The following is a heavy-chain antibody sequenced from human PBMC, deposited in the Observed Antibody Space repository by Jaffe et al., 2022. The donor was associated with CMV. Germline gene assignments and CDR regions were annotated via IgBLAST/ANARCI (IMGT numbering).Heavy chain of an antibody. J-gene: IGHJ4*02. V-gene: IGHV4-34*01. D-gene: IGHD2-15*01. CDR2: INHSGST. CDR3: ARGHCSGGSCYSWRALEYYFDY. Sequence: QVQLQQWGAGLLKPSETLSLTCAVYGGSFSGYYWSWIRQPPGKGLEWIGEINHSGSTNYNPSLKSRVTISVDTSKNQFSLKLSSVTAADTAVYYCARGHCSGGSCYSWRALEYYFDYWGQGTLVTVSS. CDR1: GGSFSGYY.